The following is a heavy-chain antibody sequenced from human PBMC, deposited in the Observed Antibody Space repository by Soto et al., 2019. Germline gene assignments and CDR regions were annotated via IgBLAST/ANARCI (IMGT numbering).Heavy chain of an antibody. CDR1: GGSIGGSNYF. V-gene: IGHV4-39*01. CDR3: TRRRVGLRGVTTMDV. CDR2: IYSSGST. D-gene: IGHD3-10*01. J-gene: IGHJ6*02. Sequence: SETLSLTCTVSGGSIGGSNYFWGWIRQSPGTGLEWLGTIYSSGSTYYSPFLKSRITMPVDTSKNQFSLNLSSVTAADTAVYYGTRRRVGLRGVTTMDVWGPGTTVTVSS.